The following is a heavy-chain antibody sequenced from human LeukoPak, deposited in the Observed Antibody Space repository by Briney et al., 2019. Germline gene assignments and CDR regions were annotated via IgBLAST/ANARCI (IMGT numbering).Heavy chain of an antibody. CDR1: GYSISSGYY. Sequence: SETLSLTCAVSGYSISSGYYWGWIRQPPGKGLEWIGSLYHSGSTYYNPSLKSRVTISVDTSKNQFSLQLSSGTAADTAVYYCATGGIVVVPAADNWFDPWGQGTLVTVSS. J-gene: IGHJ5*02. CDR3: ATGGIVVVPAADNWFDP. D-gene: IGHD2-2*01. V-gene: IGHV4-38-2*01. CDR2: LYHSGST.